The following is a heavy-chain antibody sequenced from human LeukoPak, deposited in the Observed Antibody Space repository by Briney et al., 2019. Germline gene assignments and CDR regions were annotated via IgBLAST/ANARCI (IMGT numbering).Heavy chain of an antibody. CDR1: GGSISSGSYY. CDR3: ARYCGGDCYSYYFDY. V-gene: IGHV4-61*02. CDR2: IYTSGST. D-gene: IGHD2-21*02. J-gene: IGHJ4*02. Sequence: SETLSLTCTVSGGSISSGSYYWSWIRQPAGKGLEWIGRIYTSGSTNYNPSLKSRVTISVDTSKNQFSLKLSSVTAADTAVYYCARYCGGDCYSYYFDYWGQGTLVTVSS.